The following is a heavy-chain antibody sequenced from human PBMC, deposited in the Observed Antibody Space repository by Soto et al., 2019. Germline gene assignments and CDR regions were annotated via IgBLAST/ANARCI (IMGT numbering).Heavy chain of an antibody. V-gene: IGHV4-59*07. CDR2: NSYSRNT. D-gene: IGHD3-16*01. J-gene: IGHJ4*02. CDR3: TRAPIMISRSYFDS. CDR1: GGIMKNFY. Sequence: PSDTLSLICTVSGGIMKNFYWSWIRQPPGKGVECIRYNSYSRNTNSNPSIKSRVSISVDTSKTQLSLNLTCVTAAAAAFYYCTRAPIMISRSYFDSWGQGTQVTVSS.